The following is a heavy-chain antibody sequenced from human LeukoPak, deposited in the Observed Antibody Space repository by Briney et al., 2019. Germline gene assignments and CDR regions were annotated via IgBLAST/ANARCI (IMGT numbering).Heavy chain of an antibody. V-gene: IGHV3-21*01. CDR1: GFTFSTYA. CDR2: ISYSGRDK. CDR3: ARERTDQLLLDF. Sequence: PGGPLRLSCAASGFTFSTYAMNWVRQEAGKGLEWVSSISYSGRDKFYADSVKGRFTISRDNAKNSLYLEMNNLRAEDTAVFYCARERTDQLLLDFWGQGALVTVSS. J-gene: IGHJ4*02. D-gene: IGHD1-1*01.